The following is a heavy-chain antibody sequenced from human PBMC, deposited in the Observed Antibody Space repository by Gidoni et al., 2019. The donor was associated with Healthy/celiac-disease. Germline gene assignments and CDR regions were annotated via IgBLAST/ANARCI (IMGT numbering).Heavy chain of an antibody. D-gene: IGHD3-22*01. CDR1: GFSLSNARMG. CDR3: ARIFLSTLRWEYDSSGYYYEFDY. V-gene: IGHV2-26*01. CDR2: IFSNDEK. Sequence: QVTLKESGPVLVKPTETLTLTCTVSGFSLSNARMGVSWIRQPPGKALEWLAHIFSNDEKSYSTSLKSRLTISKDTSKSQVVLTMTNMDPVDTATYYCARIFLSTLRWEYDSSGYYYEFDYWGQGTLVTVSS. J-gene: IGHJ4*02.